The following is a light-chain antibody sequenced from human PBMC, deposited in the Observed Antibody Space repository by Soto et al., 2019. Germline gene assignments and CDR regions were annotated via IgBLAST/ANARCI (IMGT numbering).Light chain of an antibody. J-gene: IGKJ4*01. CDR3: QRYGSSPRVT. CDR2: GAS. CDR1: QSVSSSY. Sequence: EIVLTQSPGTLSLSPGERATLSCRASQSVSSSYLAWYQQKPGQAPTLLIYGASSRATGIPDRFSGSGSGTDFTLTISRLEPEVFAVYYCQRYGSSPRVTFGGGTKVEIK. V-gene: IGKV3-20*01.